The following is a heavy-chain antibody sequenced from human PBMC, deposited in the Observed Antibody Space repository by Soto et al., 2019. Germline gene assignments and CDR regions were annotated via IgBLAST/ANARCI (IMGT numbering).Heavy chain of an antibody. D-gene: IGHD3-10*01. J-gene: IGHJ6*02. V-gene: IGHV3-21*01. CDR3: ARVRYYGSGRGMDV. CDR1: GFTFSSYG. CDR2: ISSSSSYI. Sequence: GGSLRLSCAASGFTFSSYGMNWVRQAPGKGLEWVSSISSSSSYIYYADSVKGRFTIPRDNAKNSLYLQMNSLRAEDTAVYYCARVRYYGSGRGMDVWGQGTTVTVSS.